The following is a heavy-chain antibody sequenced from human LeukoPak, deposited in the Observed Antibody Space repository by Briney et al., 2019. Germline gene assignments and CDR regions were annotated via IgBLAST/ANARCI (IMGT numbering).Heavy chain of an antibody. CDR1: GFTFSSYA. Sequence: GGSLRLSCAASGFTFSSYAMSWVRQAPGKGLEWVSAISGSGGSTYYADSVKGRFTISRDNSKNTLYLQMNSLRAKDTAVYYCATPSYIVVVPAAAPRRDIDYWGQGTLVTVSS. CDR2: ISGSGGST. CDR3: ATPSYIVVVPAAAPRRDIDY. D-gene: IGHD2-2*01. J-gene: IGHJ4*02. V-gene: IGHV3-23*01.